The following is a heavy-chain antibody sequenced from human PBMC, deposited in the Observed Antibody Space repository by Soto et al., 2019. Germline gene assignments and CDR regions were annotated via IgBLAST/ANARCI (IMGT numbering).Heavy chain of an antibody. CDR2: IYYSGST. CDR1: GGSISSGGYY. D-gene: IGHD3-22*01. J-gene: IGHJ5*02. CDR3: ARAYYYDSSGYYDWFDP. V-gene: IGHV4-31*03. Sequence: QVQLQESGPGLVKPSQTLSLTCTVSGGSISSGGYYWSWIRQHPGKGLEWIGYIYYSGSTYYNPSLKSRVTIPVDTAKNQFSLKLSSVTAADTAVYYCARAYYYDSSGYYDWFDPWGQGTLVTVSS.